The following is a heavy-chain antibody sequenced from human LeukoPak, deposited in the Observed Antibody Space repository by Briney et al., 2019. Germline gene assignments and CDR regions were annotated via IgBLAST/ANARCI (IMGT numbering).Heavy chain of an antibody. V-gene: IGHV3-74*01. CDR3: ARVNYDSSGYPSYYFDY. D-gene: IGHD3-22*01. CDR1: GFSFSGHW. J-gene: IGHJ4*02. Sequence: GGSLRLSCTASGFSFSGHWMHWARQLPGKGLVWVSRISPTGSTTSYADSVKGRFTISRDNSKNTLYLQMNSLRAEDTAVYYCARVNYDSSGYPSYYFDYWGQGTLVTVSS. CDR2: ISPTGSTT.